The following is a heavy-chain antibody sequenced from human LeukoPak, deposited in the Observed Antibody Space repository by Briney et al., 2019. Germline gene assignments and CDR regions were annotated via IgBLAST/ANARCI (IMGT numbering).Heavy chain of an antibody. V-gene: IGHV1-69*13. J-gene: IGHJ3*02. CDR1: GGIFSSYA. CDR3: ARDYYDSSGYYYTGDAFDI. Sequence: SVKVSCKASGGIFSSYAISWVRQAPGQGLEWMGGIIPIFGTANYAQKFQGRVTITADESTSTAYMELSSLRSEDTAVYYCARDYYDSSGYYYTGDAFDIWGQGTMVTVSS. CDR2: IIPIFGTA. D-gene: IGHD3-22*01.